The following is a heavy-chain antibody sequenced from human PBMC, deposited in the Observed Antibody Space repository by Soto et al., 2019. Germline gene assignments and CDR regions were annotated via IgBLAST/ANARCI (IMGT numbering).Heavy chain of an antibody. Sequence: PGGSLRLSCAASGFTFSSFSISWVRQAPRKGLEWVSAISGSGGSTFSADSVKGRFTISRDNSQNTLYLHMNSLRAEDTAVYYCAKESLDYYDSSGVDYWGQGTLVTVSS. CDR2: ISGSGGST. D-gene: IGHD3-22*01. CDR3: AKESLDYYDSSGVDY. J-gene: IGHJ4*02. CDR1: GFTFSSFS. V-gene: IGHV3-23*01.